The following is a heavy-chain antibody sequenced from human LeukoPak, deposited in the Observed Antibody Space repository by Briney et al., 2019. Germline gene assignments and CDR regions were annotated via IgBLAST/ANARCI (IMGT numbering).Heavy chain of an antibody. CDR2: IYYSGST. D-gene: IGHD2-2*02. J-gene: IGHJ1*01. CDR3: AKIRPYCSSTSCYTAGEYFRH. CDR1: GGSISSYY. V-gene: IGHV4-59*01. Sequence: SETLSLTCTVSGGSISSYYWSWIRQPPGKGLEWIGYIYYSGSTNYNPSLKSRVTISVDTSKNRFSLKLSSVTAADTAVYYCAKIRPYCSSTSCYTAGEYFRHWGQGTLVTVSS.